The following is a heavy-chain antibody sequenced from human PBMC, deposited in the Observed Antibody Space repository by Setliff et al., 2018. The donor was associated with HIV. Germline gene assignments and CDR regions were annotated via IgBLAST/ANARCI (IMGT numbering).Heavy chain of an antibody. CDR1: GGPLSGHY. Sequence: SETLSLTCAVYGGPLSGHYWSWSRQPPGQGLEWIGETSHSGKTNYNPSLKSRVTISVDTSKNQFSLKLTSVTAADTAVYYRVTSSSWSSRLNFWGPGMLVTVSS. CDR3: VTSSSWSSRLNF. CDR2: TSHSGKT. V-gene: IGHV4-34*01. J-gene: IGHJ4*02. D-gene: IGHD2-2*01.